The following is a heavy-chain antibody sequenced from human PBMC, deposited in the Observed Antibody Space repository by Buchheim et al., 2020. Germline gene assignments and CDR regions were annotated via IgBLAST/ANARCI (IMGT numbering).Heavy chain of an antibody. Sequence: QVQLQESGPGLVKPSETLSLTCTVSGGSISSYYWSWIRQPPGKGLVWIGYIYYSGSTNYNPSLKSRVTISVDTSKNQFSLKLSSVTAADTAVYYCARKYDFWSGYYLWGQGTL. J-gene: IGHJ4*02. D-gene: IGHD3-3*01. V-gene: IGHV4-59*08. CDR3: ARKYDFWSGYYL. CDR2: IYYSGST. CDR1: GGSISSYY.